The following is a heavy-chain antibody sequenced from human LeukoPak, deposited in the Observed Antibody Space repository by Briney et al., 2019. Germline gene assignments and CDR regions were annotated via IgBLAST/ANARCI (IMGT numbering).Heavy chain of an antibody. CDR2: INPSGGST. J-gene: IGHJ4*02. Sequence: ASVKVSCKASGYTFNNYYIHCVRQAPGQGLEWTGIINPSGGSTSYAQKFQGRVTMTRDTSTSTVYMELSSLRSEDTAVYYCAREGPYSDASRSLFDYWGQGTLVTASS. D-gene: IGHD3-16*01. V-gene: IGHV1-46*02. CDR3: AREGPYSDASRSLFDY. CDR1: GYTFNNYY.